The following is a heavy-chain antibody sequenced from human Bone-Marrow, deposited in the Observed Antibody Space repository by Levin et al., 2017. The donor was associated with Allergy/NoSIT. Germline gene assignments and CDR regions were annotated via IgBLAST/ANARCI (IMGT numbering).Heavy chain of an antibody. V-gene: IGHV5-51*01. Sequence: LGESLKISCKGSADSFTNSWIGWVRQMPGKGLEWMGIIYPGDSDTRYSPSFQGQVTISADTSISTAYLQWSSPQTSDTAKYYCAKRGEGARSWLYSYWYFGLWGRGTLVTVSS. CDR3: AKRGEGARSWLYSYWYFGL. D-gene: IGHD6-13*01. CDR1: ADSFTNSW. CDR2: IYPGDSDT. J-gene: IGHJ2*01.